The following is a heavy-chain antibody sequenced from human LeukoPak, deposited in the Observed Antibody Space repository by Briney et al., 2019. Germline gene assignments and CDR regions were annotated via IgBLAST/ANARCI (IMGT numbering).Heavy chain of an antibody. CDR1: GYTFTSYY. Sequence: ASVKVSCKASGYTFTSYYMHWVRQAPGQGLEWMGIINPSGGSTSYAQKFQGRVTMTRDMSTSTVYMELSSLRSEDTAVYYCARGGGSYSPPYGYYYYYMDVWGKGTTVTVSS. V-gene: IGHV1-46*01. CDR3: ARGGGSYSPPYGYYYYYMDV. J-gene: IGHJ6*03. D-gene: IGHD1-26*01. CDR2: INPSGGST.